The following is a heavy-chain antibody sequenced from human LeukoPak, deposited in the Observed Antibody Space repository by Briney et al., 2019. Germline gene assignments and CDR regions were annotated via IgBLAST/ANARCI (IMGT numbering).Heavy chain of an antibody. CDR3: ATRGLSITMTRPVI. D-gene: IGHD3-22*01. CDR1: GYTFTSYD. CDR2: MNPNSGNT. J-gene: IGHJ4*02. V-gene: IGHV1-8*01. Sequence: GASVTVSCTASGYTFTSYDINWVRQATGQGLEWMGWMNPNSGNTGYAQKFQGRVTMTEDTSTDTAYMELSSLRSEDTAVYYCATRGLSITMTRPVIWGQGTLVTVSS.